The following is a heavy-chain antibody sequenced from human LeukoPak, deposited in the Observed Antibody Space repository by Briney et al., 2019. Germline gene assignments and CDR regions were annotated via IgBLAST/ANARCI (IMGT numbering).Heavy chain of an antibody. CDR2: ISYDGSNK. J-gene: IGHJ4*02. CDR3: VKDRYSGSYSYYFDY. V-gene: IGHV3-30*18. Sequence: GGSLRLSCAASGFTFSSYGMHWVRQAPGKGLEWVAVISYDGSNKYYADSVKGRFTISRDNSKNTLYLQMNSLRAEDTAVYYCVKDRYSGSYSYYFDYWGQGTLVTVSS. D-gene: IGHD1-26*01. CDR1: GFTFSSYG.